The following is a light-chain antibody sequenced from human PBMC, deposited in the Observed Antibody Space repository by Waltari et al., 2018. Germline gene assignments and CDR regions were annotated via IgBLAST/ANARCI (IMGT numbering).Light chain of an antibody. CDR1: QSVLYSSNNKNY. V-gene: IGKV4-1*01. Sequence: DIVMTQSPDSLPLSLGERATITCQSSQSVLYSSNNKNYLAWYQQKPGQPPKLLIYWASTRESGVPDRFSGSGSGTDFTLTISSLQAEDVAVYYCQQYYTTPLTFGGGTKVEIK. CDR2: WAS. J-gene: IGKJ4*01. CDR3: QQYYTTPLT.